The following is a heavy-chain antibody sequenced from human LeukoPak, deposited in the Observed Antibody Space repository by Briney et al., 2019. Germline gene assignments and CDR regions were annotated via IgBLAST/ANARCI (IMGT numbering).Heavy chain of an antibody. Sequence: PGGSLRLSCAASGFTFSSYAMSWVRQAPGKGLEWVSSISGSAGSTYYEDSVKGRFTISRDNSKNTMYLQMNSLRAEDMAVYYCARARAVTTFSYDYWGQGVLVTVSS. D-gene: IGHD4-17*01. J-gene: IGHJ4*02. CDR2: ISGSAGST. V-gene: IGHV3-23*01. CDR3: ARARAVTTFSYDY. CDR1: GFTFSSYA.